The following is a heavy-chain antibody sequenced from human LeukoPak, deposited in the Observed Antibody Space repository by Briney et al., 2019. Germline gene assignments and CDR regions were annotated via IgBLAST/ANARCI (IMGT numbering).Heavy chain of an antibody. CDR2: IKSKTDGGTT. CDR1: GFTFSNAW. D-gene: IGHD3-3*01. Sequence: PGGSLRLSCAASGFTFSNAWMNWVRQAPGKGLEWVGRIKSKTDGGTTDYAAPVKGRFTISRDDSKNTLYLQMNSLKTEDTAVSDCTTGDQYYDFWSGILAYYYYYGMDVWGQGTTVTVSS. CDR3: TTGDQYYDFWSGILAYYYYYGMDV. V-gene: IGHV3-15*07. J-gene: IGHJ6*02.